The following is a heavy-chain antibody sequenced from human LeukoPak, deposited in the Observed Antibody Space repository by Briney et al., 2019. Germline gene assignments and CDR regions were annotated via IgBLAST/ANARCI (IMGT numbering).Heavy chain of an antibody. Sequence: PGGSLRLSCAGSRFTFDDFGMSWVRQAPGKGLEWVAGISWNGGSTGYADSVKGRFTISRDNAKNLLYLQMNSLRVEDTAVYYCAKGSSSWDIWGQGTMVTVSS. CDR2: ISWNGGST. J-gene: IGHJ3*02. CDR3: AKGSSSWDI. CDR1: RFTFDDFG. V-gene: IGHV3-20*04.